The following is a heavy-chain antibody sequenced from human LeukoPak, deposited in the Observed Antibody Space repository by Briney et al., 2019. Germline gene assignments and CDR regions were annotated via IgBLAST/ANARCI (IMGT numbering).Heavy chain of an antibody. J-gene: IGHJ4*02. CDR3: ARGPRITMVRGVITFDY. Sequence: SETLSLTCAVSGYSISSGYYWGWIRQPPGKGLEWIGSIYHSGSTYYNPSLKSRVTISVDTSKNQFSLKLSSVTAADTAVYYCARGPRITMVRGVITFDYWGQGTLVTVSS. CDR1: GYSISSGYY. D-gene: IGHD3-10*01. V-gene: IGHV4-38-2*01. CDR2: IYHSGST.